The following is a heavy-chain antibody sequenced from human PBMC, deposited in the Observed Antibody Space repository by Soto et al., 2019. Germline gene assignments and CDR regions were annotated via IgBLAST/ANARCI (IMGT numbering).Heavy chain of an antibody. J-gene: IGHJ4*02. Sequence: EVQLVESGGGLVQPGGSLRLSCEASGFTFSTYWMSWVRQAQGKGLEWVANIKQDGSEKYYVDSMKGRFTISRDNAKNSLYLQMNSLRAEDTAVYYCARGVAVGGTVFWDYWGQGTLVTVSS. CDR3: ARGVAVGGTVFWDY. CDR1: GFTFSTYW. CDR2: IKQDGSEK. V-gene: IGHV3-7*01. D-gene: IGHD6-13*01.